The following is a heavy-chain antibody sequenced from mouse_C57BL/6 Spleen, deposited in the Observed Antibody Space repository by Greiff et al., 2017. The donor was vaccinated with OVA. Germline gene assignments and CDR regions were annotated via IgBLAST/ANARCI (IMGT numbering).Heavy chain of an antibody. CDR3: SNDYYLAY. D-gene: IGHD2-3*01. V-gene: IGHV1-7*01. CDR1: GYTFTSYW. CDR2: INPSSGYT. Sequence: VQLVESGAELAKPGASVKLSCKASGYTFTSYWMHWVKQRPGQGLEWIGYINPSSGYTKYNQKFKDKATLTADKSSSTAYVQLSSLTYEDSAVYYCSNDYYLAYWGQGTLVTVSA. J-gene: IGHJ3*01.